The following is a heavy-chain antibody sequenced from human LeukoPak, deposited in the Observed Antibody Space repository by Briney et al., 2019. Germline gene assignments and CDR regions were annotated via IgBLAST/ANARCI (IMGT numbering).Heavy chain of an antibody. V-gene: IGHV7-4-1*02. CDR3: AREILRFDF. Sequence: ASVKVSCKASGYIFNSQGMNWVRQAPGQGLEWMGWIDTHSGNPTYAQGFTGRFVFTLDASVSTTYLQISSLKPEDTAIYYCAREILRFDFWGQGTMVTVSS. CDR2: IDTHSGNP. J-gene: IGHJ3*01. CDR1: GYIFNSQG.